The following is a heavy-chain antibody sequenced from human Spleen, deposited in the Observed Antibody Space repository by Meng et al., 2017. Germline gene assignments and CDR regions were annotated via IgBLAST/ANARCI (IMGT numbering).Heavy chain of an antibody. CDR2: INPKSGDT. Sequence: ASVKVSCKASGYTFTGYYMNWVRRAPGQGLEWMGRINPKSGDTHYAQRFQGRVTMTGDTSISTAYMELSGLRSDDTAMYYCARDEDISAAGKLFGDYWGQGTLVTVSS. CDR1: GYTFTGYY. J-gene: IGHJ4*02. D-gene: IGHD6-13*01. CDR3: ARDEDISAAGKLFGDY. V-gene: IGHV1-2*06.